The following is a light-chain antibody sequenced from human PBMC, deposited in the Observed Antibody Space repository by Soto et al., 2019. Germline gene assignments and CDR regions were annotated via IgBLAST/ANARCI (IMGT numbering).Light chain of an antibody. V-gene: IGLV1-47*01. CDR3: AAWDDSLSGPLV. CDR2: RNN. Sequence: QSVLTQPPSASGTPGQRVTISCSGSSSNIGSNYVYWYQQLPGTAPKLLIYRNNQRPSGVPDRFSGSKSGTSASLAISGLRSEDEADYYCAAWDDSLSGPLVFGGGTQLTVL. J-gene: IGLJ2*01. CDR1: SSNIGSNY.